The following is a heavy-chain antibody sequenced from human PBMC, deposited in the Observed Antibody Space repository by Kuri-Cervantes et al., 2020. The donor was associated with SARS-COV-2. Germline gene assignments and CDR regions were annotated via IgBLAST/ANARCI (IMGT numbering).Heavy chain of an antibody. CDR1: ETTFPNYD. Sequence: ASVKVSCKAPETTFPNYDINWVRQATGQGLEWMGMVKTNSGNTLYAQIFQGRVTMTRDTSTSTVYLELSSLTSEDTAVYYCAMTYSSGWYVDAFDIWGQGTMVTVSS. V-gene: IGHV1-8*01. D-gene: IGHD6-19*01. J-gene: IGHJ3*02. CDR2: VKTNSGNT. CDR3: AMTYSSGWYVDAFDI.